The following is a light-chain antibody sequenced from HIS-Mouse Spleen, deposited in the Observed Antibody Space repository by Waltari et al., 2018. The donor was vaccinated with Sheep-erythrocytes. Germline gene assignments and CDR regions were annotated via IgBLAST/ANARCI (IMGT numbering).Light chain of an antibody. Sequence: DIQMTQSPSTLSASVGDRVTITCRASQSISSWLAWYQQKPGQAPKLLIYKASSLESGVPSRFSGSGSVTEFTLTISSLQPDDFATYYCQQYNSYPITFGEGTRLEIK. CDR1: QSISSW. V-gene: IGKV1-5*03. CDR3: QQYNSYPIT. J-gene: IGKJ5*01. CDR2: KAS.